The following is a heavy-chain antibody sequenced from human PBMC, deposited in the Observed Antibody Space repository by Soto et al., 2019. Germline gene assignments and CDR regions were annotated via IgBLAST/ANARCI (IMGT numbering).Heavy chain of an antibody. D-gene: IGHD1-26*01. CDR1: GFTFSSYG. V-gene: IGHV3-33*01. CDR3: ARAGGSALPLKTRDRLHHYYYYMDV. CDR2: IWYDGSNK. Sequence: GGSLRLSCAASGFTFSSYGMHWVRQAPGKGLEWVAVIWYDGSNKYYADSVKGRFTISRDNSKNTLYLQMNSLRAEDTAVYYCARAGGSALPLKTRDRLHHYYYYMDVWGKGTTVTVSS. J-gene: IGHJ6*03.